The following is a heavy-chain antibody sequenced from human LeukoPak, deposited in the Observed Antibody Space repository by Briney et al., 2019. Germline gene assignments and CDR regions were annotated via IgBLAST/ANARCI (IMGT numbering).Heavy chain of an antibody. CDR2: ISGSGDST. CDR1: GFTFSTYG. D-gene: IGHD1-26*01. Sequence: GRTLRLSCAASGFTFSTYGMSWVRQAPGKGLEWVSAISGSGDSTYYADSVKGRFTISRDNSKNTLYLQMNSLRADDTAVYYCALGATSWDYFDYWGQGTLVTVSS. J-gene: IGHJ4*02. CDR3: ALGATSWDYFDY. V-gene: IGHV3-23*01.